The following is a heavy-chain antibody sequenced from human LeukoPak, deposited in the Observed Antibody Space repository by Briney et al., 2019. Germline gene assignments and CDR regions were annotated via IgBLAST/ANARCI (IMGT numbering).Heavy chain of an antibody. CDR1: GGSISGYY. CDR2: INHSGST. Sequence: SETLSLTCTVSGGSISGYYWSWIRQPPGKGLEWIGEINHSGSTNYNPSLKSRVTISVDTSKNQFSLKLSSVTAADMAVYYCARDDRGGSLGYWGQGTLVTVSS. J-gene: IGHJ4*02. D-gene: IGHD1-26*01. CDR3: ARDDRGGSLGY. V-gene: IGHV4-34*01.